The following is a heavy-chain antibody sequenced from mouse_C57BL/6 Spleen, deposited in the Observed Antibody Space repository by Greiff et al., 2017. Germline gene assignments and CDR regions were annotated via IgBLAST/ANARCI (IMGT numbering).Heavy chain of an antibody. CDR2: INPSNGGT. CDR3: AGDPPIYDGYPAWFAY. Sequence: QVQLQQPGTELVKPGASVKLSCKASGYTFTSYWMHWVKQRPGQGLEWIGNINPSNGGTNYNEKFKSKATLTVDKSSSTAYMQLSSLTSEDSAVYYCAGDPPIYDGYPAWFAYWGQGTLVTVSA. CDR1: GYTFTSYW. V-gene: IGHV1-53*01. J-gene: IGHJ3*01. D-gene: IGHD2-3*01.